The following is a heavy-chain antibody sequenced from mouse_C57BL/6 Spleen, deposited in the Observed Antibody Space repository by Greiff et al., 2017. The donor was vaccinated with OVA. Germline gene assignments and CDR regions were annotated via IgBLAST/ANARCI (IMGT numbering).Heavy chain of an antibody. D-gene: IGHD2-5*01. V-gene: IGHV1-80*01. CDR2: IYPGDGDT. CDR1: GYAFSSYW. J-gene: IGHJ4*01. CDR3: ARSDYYSNRYYAMDY. Sequence: QVQLKESGAELVKPGASVKISCKASGYAFSSYWMNWVKQRPGKGLEWIGQIYPGDGDTNYNGKFKGKATLTADKSSSTAYMQLSSLTSEDSAVYFCARSDYYSNRYYAMDYWGQGTSVTVSS.